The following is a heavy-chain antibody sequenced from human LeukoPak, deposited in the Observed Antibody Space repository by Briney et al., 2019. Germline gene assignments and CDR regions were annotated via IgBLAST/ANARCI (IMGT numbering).Heavy chain of an antibody. V-gene: IGHV3-30*03. CDR2: ISYDGSNK. Sequence: GGSLRLSCAASGFTFSSYGMHWVRQAPGKGLEWVAFISYDGSNKYYADSVKGRFTISRDNSKNTLYLQMDSLRAEDTAVYYCAIDLGPALFDYWGQGTLVTVSS. CDR1: GFTFSSYG. J-gene: IGHJ4*02. CDR3: AIDLGPALFDY.